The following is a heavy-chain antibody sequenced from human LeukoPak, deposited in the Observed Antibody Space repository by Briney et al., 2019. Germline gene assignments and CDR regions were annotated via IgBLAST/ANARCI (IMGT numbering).Heavy chain of an antibody. Sequence: ASVKVSCKASGYTFTSYYMHWVRQAPGQGLEWMGRINPNSGGTNYAQKFQGRVTTTRDTSISTAYMELSRLRSDDTAVYYCARDCSVAVAGTKGVLSYWGQGTLVTVSS. CDR2: INPNSGGT. CDR3: ARDCSVAVAGTKGVLSY. D-gene: IGHD6-19*01. J-gene: IGHJ4*02. V-gene: IGHV1-2*06. CDR1: GYTFTSYY.